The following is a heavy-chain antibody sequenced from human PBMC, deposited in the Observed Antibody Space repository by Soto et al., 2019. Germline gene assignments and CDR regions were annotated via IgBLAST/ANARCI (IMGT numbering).Heavy chain of an antibody. D-gene: IGHD5-18*01. Sequence: PXVCLRLSCAACGFTFSSYAMHWVGQAPGKGLEWVAVISYDGSNKYYADSVKGRFTISRDNSKNTLYLQMNSLRAEDTAVYYCARRRRGYSYGLSYYYSGMDVWGQGTTVTVSS. J-gene: IGHJ6*02. CDR2: ISYDGSNK. CDR1: GFTFSSYA. V-gene: IGHV3-30-3*01. CDR3: ARRRRGYSYGLSYYYSGMDV.